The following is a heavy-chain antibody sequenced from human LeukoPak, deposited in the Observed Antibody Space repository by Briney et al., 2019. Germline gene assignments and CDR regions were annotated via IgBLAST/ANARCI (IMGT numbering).Heavy chain of an antibody. J-gene: IGHJ4*02. CDR1: GYTFSSYA. CDR3: AKPYSSSWYYFDY. V-gene: IGHV3-23*01. Sequence: QPGGSLRLSCAASGYTFSSYAMSWVRQAPGKGLEWVSAISGSGGSTYYADSVKGRFTISRDNSKNTLYLQMNSLRAEDTAVYYCAKPYSSSWYYFDYWGQGTLVTVSS. D-gene: IGHD6-13*01. CDR2: ISGSGGST.